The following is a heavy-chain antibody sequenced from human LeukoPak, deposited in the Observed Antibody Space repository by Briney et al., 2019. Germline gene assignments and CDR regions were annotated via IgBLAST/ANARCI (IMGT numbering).Heavy chain of an antibody. V-gene: IGHV3-23*01. CDR3: AKGRTLVGGSTRSYDY. D-gene: IGHD1-26*01. Sequence: PGGSLRLSCAASGFTFTSYSMSWVRQAPGKGLEWVSVISGNGGDTFYADSVKGRFTISRGNYKNTLYLQMNSLRVEDTAVYYCAKGRTLVGGSTRSYDYWGQGTLVTVSS. J-gene: IGHJ4*02. CDR2: ISGNGGDT. CDR1: GFTFTSYS.